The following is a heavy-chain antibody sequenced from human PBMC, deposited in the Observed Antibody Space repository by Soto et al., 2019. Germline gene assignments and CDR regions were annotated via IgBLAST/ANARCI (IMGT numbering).Heavy chain of an antibody. CDR1: GYTFTGYA. J-gene: IGHJ4*02. Sequence: QVQLVQSGAEVKKPGASVKVSCKASGYTFTGYAMHWVRQAPGQRLEWMGWINAGNGNTKYSQKFQDRVTITRDTSASTAYMELSSLRSEDTALYYCARGSPLFMGYWGQGTLVTVSS. V-gene: IGHV1-3*01. CDR3: ARGSPLFMGY. CDR2: INAGNGNT. D-gene: IGHD3-10*01.